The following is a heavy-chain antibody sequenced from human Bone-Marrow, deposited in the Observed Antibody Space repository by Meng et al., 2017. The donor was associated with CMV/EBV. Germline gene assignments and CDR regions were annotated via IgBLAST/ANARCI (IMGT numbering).Heavy chain of an antibody. V-gene: IGHV1-2*06. CDR2: INPNSGGT. J-gene: IGHJ2*01. D-gene: IGHD3-22*01. CDR3: ARGAPYCDSSGCFPPYWYFGL. CDR1: GYTFTSYY. Sequence: ASVKVSCKASGYTFTSYYMHWVRQAPGQGLEWMGRINPNSGGTNYAQKFQGRVTMTRDTSISTAYMELSKLRSDDTAMYFCARGAPYCDSSGCFPPYWYFGLWGRGTLVAVSS.